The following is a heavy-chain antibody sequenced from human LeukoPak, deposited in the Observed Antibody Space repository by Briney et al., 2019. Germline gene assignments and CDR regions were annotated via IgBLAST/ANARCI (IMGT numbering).Heavy chain of an antibody. CDR2: INHSEST. CDR3: ARLILRVTMVRGVIIRASWFDY. CDR1: GGSFSGYY. J-gene: IGHJ4*02. Sequence: SETLSLTCAVYGGSFSGYYWSWIRQPPGKGLEWIGEINHSESTNYNPSLKSRVTISVDTSKNQFSLKLNSVTAADTAVYYCARLILRVTMVRGVIIRASWFDYWGQGTLVTVSS. V-gene: IGHV4-34*01. D-gene: IGHD3-10*01.